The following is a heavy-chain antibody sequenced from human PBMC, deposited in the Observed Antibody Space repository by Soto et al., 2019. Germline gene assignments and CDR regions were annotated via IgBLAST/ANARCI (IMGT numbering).Heavy chain of an antibody. CDR2: FYNSGNT. D-gene: IGHD6-19*01. J-gene: IGHJ4*02. CDR1: GDSISNYY. V-gene: IGHV4-59*01. Sequence: SETLSLTCTVSGDSISNYYWTWIRQPPGKGLEWIGCFYNSGNTNYNPSPKSRVTISVDTSNNQFSLRVNSVTAAATAVYYCASTKKWLAFDYWGQGALVTVS. CDR3: ASTKKWLAFDY.